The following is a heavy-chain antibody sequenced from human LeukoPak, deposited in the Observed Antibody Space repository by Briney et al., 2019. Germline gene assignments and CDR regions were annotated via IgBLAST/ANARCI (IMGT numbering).Heavy chain of an antibody. J-gene: IGHJ6*03. CDR3: ARLGGYSYGYYYYYYMDV. CDR1: GVTVSSNY. CDR2: IYSGGST. V-gene: IGHV3-66*04. Sequence: PGGSLRLSCAASGVTVSSNYMSWVRQAPGKGLEWVSVIYSGGSTYYADSVKGRFTISRDNSKNTLYLQMNSLRAEDTAVYYCARLGGYSYGYYYYYYMDVWGKGTTATVSS. D-gene: IGHD5-18*01.